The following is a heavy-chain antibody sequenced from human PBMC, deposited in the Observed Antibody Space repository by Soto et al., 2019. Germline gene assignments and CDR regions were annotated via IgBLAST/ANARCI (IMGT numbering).Heavy chain of an antibody. CDR3: ARDSSTTGYYGLDV. CDR2: IYSGGVT. CDR1: GFTVKNYQ. V-gene: IGHV3-53*01. J-gene: IGHJ6*02. Sequence: PGGSLRLSCAASGFTVKNYQMNWVRQAPGKGLEWVSVIYSGGVTYYPDSVKGQFTIIRDTSRNSVYLQMNSLRADDTAIYYCARDSSTTGYYGLDVWGQGTTVTVSS.